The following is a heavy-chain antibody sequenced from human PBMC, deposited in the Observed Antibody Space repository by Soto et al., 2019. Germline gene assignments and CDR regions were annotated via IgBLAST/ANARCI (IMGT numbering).Heavy chain of an antibody. CDR2: IYYSGST. V-gene: IGHV4-30-4*01. D-gene: IGHD2-15*01. Sequence: TLSLACTVSGGSISSGDYYWSSIRQPPGKGLEWIGYIYYSGSTYYNPSLKSRVTISVDTSKNQFSLKLSPVTAADTAVYYCARGGGPEGFDYWGQGTLVTVSS. J-gene: IGHJ4*02. CDR3: ARGGGPEGFDY. CDR1: GGSISSGDYY.